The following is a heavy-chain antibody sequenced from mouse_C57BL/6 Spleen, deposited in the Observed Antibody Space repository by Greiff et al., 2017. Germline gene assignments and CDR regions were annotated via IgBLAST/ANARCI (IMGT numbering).Heavy chain of an antibody. CDR2: INPNNGGT. J-gene: IGHJ2*01. Sequence: EVQLQQSGPELVKPGASVKISCKASGYTFTDYYMNWVKQSHGKSLEWIGDINPNNGGTSYNQKFKGKATLTVDKSSSTAYMELRSLTSEDSAVYYCARRDYYGSSNVYFDYWGQGTTLTVSS. V-gene: IGHV1-26*01. CDR1: GYTFTDYY. CDR3: ARRDYYGSSNVYFDY. D-gene: IGHD1-1*01.